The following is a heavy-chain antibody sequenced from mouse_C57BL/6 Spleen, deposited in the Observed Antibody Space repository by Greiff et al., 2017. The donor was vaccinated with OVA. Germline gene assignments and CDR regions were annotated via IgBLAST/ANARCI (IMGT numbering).Heavy chain of an antibody. D-gene: IGHD1-1*01. J-gene: IGHJ4*01. Sequence: CKASGYAFSSSWMNWVKQRPGQGLEWLGRIYPGEGDTNYNGKFKGKAILTADKSSSTAYMQLSSLTSLDSAFYFCARASVNYYGSSYVYYAMDYWGQGTSLTVSS. CDR2: IYPGEGDT. CDR3: ARASVNYYGSSYVYYAMDY. CDR1: GYAFSSSW. V-gene: IGHV1-82*01.